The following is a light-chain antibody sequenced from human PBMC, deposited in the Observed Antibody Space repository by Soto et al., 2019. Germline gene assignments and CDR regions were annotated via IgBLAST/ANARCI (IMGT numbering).Light chain of an antibody. CDR2: AAS. Sequence: DIQITHSPSSLSASVVDRVTITFLASQSISNHLNWYQQKPGKAPKLLIFAASSLQSGVPSRFSGSRSGPDFTLTISSLQPEDFATYYCQQSYSSPPKFGQGTKVDIK. V-gene: IGKV1-39*01. CDR3: QQSYSSPPK. CDR1: QSISNH. J-gene: IGKJ1*01.